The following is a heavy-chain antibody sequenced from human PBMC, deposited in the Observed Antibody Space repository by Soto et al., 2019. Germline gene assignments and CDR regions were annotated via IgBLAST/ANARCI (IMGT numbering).Heavy chain of an antibody. CDR3: ARESTVAGTDNWFDS. CDR2: IYTSGST. V-gene: IGHV4-4*07. J-gene: IGHJ5*01. Sequence: LSLTCTVSGAFISGYYWSWIRQPAGKGLEWIGRIYTSGSTKYSPSLKSRATMSVDTSKKQFSLKLNSVTAADTAVYCCARESTVAGTDNWFDSWGQGTLVTVSS. CDR1: GAFISGYY. D-gene: IGHD6-13*01.